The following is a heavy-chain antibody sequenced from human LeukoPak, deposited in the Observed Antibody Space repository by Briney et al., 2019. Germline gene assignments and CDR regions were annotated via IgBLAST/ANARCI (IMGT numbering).Heavy chain of an antibody. Sequence: PSETLSLTCTVSGGSIRSYYWSWIRQPPGKGLEWIGYIYYSGSTNSNPSLKSRVTISVDTSKNQFSLKVSSVTAADTAVYYCARALTPGYRSGGTCSYFDYWGQGTLVTVSS. CDR1: GGSIRSYY. CDR3: ARALTPGYRSGGTCSYFDY. CDR2: IYYSGST. V-gene: IGHV4-59*01. J-gene: IGHJ4*02. D-gene: IGHD2-15*01.